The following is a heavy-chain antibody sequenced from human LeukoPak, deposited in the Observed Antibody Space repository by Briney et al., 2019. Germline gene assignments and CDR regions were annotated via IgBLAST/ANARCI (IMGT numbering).Heavy chain of an antibody. Sequence: SVKVSCKASGGTFSSYTISWVRQAPGQGLEWMGRIIPILGIANYAQKFQGRVTITADKSTSTAYMELSSLRSEDTAVYYCAKNTPPVQPEFCFRPLYFWGQGTLVTVSS. J-gene: IGHJ4*02. CDR3: AKNTPPVQPEFCFRPLYF. V-gene: IGHV1-69*02. CDR2: IIPILGIA. D-gene: IGHD1-1*01. CDR1: GGTFSSYT.